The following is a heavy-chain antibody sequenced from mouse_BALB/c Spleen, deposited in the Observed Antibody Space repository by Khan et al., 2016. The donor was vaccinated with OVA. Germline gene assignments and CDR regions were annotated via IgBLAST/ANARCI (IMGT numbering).Heavy chain of an antibody. CDR3: ARSAYGNFAY. CDR1: GFTFSTYA. J-gene: IGHJ3*01. CDR2: ISSDGDYT. D-gene: IGHD2-1*01. Sequence: EVELVESGGGLVKPGGSLKLSCAASGFTFSTYAMSWVRQTPEKRLEWVATISSDGDYTPYPDNVTGRFTISRDTAKNTLYLQMSSLRSEDTAMYYCARSAYGNFAYWGQGTLVTVSA. V-gene: IGHV5-9-3*01.